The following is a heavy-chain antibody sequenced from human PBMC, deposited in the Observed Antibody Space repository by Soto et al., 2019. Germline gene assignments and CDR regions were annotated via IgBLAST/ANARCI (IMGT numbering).Heavy chain of an antibody. CDR1: GFTFSSYY. Sequence: EVQLVESGGGLVQPGGSLRLSCGASGFTFSSYYMHWVRQAPGKGLVWVSRINPDGSSTSYADSVKGRFTISRDNAKNTLNLQTNSLRAEDTAVYYCARGSSTSPGYWGQGTLVTVSS. CDR2: INPDGSST. CDR3: ARGSSTSPGY. J-gene: IGHJ4*02. D-gene: IGHD6-6*01. V-gene: IGHV3-74*01.